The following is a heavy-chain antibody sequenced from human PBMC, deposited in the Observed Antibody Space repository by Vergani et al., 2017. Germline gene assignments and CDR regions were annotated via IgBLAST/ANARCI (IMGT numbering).Heavy chain of an antibody. CDR2: IYYSGST. J-gene: IGHJ4*02. CDR3: ARTTYYYGSGSYAFDY. CDR1: GGSISSGDYY. V-gene: IGHV4-30-4*08. Sequence: QVQLQESGPGLVKPSQTLSLTCPVSGGSISSGDYYWSWIRQPPGKGLEWIGYIYYSGSTYYNPSLKSRVTISVDTSKNQFSLKLSSVTAADTAVYDCARTTYYYGSGSYAFDYWGQGTLVTVSS. D-gene: IGHD3-10*01.